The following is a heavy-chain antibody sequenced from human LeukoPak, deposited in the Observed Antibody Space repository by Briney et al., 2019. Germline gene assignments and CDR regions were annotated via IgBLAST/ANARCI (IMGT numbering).Heavy chain of an antibody. CDR1: GGSISSYY. Sequence: SESLSLTCTVSGGSISSYYWSWIRQPPGKGLEWIGYISYSGSTNYNPSLKSRVTISVHTSKNQFSLKLTSVTAADTAVYYCARRRVPYGDYYYYYGMDVWGQGTTVTVSS. V-gene: IGHV4-59*08. D-gene: IGHD4-17*01. CDR2: ISYSGST. J-gene: IGHJ6*02. CDR3: ARRRVPYGDYYYYYGMDV.